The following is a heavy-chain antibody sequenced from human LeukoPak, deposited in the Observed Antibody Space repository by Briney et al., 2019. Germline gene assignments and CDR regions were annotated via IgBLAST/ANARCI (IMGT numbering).Heavy chain of an antibody. Sequence: SQTLSLTCTVSGGSIRSSHWSWIRQPPGKGLEFIGYIYYSGTSNYNPSLKSRVTMSVDTSNNQFSLKLNSVTAADTAVYYCAKAAGYSTIYWFDPWGQGTLVTVSS. D-gene: IGHD6-13*01. J-gene: IGHJ5*02. V-gene: IGHV4-59*01. CDR1: GGSIRSSH. CDR3: AKAAGYSTIYWFDP. CDR2: IYYSGTS.